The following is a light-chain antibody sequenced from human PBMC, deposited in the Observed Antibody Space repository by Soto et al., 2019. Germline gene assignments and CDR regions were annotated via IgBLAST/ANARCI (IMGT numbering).Light chain of an antibody. Sequence: EIVLTQSPGTLSLSPGERATLSCRASQSVASSFLAWYQQKPGQAPRLLIYGASSRATGIPDRFSGSGSGTDFTLTISRLDPEDFAVYCCQQYGSSPITFGQGTRLEIK. V-gene: IGKV3-20*01. CDR2: GAS. CDR3: QQYGSSPIT. CDR1: QSVASSF. J-gene: IGKJ5*01.